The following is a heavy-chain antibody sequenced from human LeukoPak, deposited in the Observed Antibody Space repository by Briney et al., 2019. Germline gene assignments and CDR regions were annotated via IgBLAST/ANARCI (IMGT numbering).Heavy chain of an antibody. Sequence: KPSETLSLTCTVSGGSISSGGYYWSWIRQPPGKGLEWIGYIYHSGCTYYNPSLKSRVTISVDRSKNQFSLKLSSVTAADTAVYYCAAITVATIRDDAFDIWGQGTMVTVSS. CDR3: AAITVATIRDDAFDI. D-gene: IGHD5-12*01. CDR2: IYHSGCT. V-gene: IGHV4-30-2*01. J-gene: IGHJ3*02. CDR1: GGSISSGGYY.